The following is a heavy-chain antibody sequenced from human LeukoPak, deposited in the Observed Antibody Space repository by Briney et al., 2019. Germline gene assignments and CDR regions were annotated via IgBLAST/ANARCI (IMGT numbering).Heavy chain of an antibody. J-gene: IGHJ6*03. CDR3: ARSAVGFWSGYLYYYMDV. V-gene: IGHV1-8*01. CDR2: MNPNSGNT. CDR1: GYTFTSYD. D-gene: IGHD3-3*01. Sequence: ASVEVSCKASGYTFTSYDINWVRQATGQGLEWMGWMNPNSGNTGYAQKFQGRVTMTRNTSISTAYMELRSLRSEDTAVYYCARSAVGFWSGYLYYYMDVWGKGTTVTVSS.